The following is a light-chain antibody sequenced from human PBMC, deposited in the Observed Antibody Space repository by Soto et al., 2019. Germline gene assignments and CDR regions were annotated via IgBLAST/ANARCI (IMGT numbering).Light chain of an antibody. CDR3: SSYTGSTTLHYV. CDR2: DVS. Sequence: QSLLTQPASVFGSPGQSITISRTGTSSDVGGYNYVSWYQQHPGKAPKLLIYDVSNRPSGASNRFSGSKSGNTASLTISGLQAEDEADYYCSSYTGSTTLHYVFGTGTKVPVL. CDR1: SSDVGGYNY. J-gene: IGLJ1*01. V-gene: IGLV2-14*01.